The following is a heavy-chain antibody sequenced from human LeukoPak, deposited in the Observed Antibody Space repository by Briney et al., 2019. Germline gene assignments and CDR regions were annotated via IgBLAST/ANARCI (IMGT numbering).Heavy chain of an antibody. Sequence: PGGSLRLSCAASGFTFSSYAMSWVRQAPGKGLEWVSAISGSGGSTYYADSVKGRFTISRDNSKNTLYLQMNSLRAEDTAVYYCAKDRLVAAAGLSAFDIWGQGTMVNVSS. J-gene: IGHJ3*02. CDR3: AKDRLVAAAGLSAFDI. CDR1: GFTFSSYA. V-gene: IGHV3-23*01. CDR2: ISGSGGST. D-gene: IGHD6-13*01.